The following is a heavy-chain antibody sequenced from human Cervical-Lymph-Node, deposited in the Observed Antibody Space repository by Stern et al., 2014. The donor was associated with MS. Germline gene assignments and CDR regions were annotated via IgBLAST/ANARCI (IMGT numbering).Heavy chain of an antibody. CDR1: GFSLSNASVG. CDR2: IYSNGEK. CDR3: VRTGGSSGWHLYFQH. Sequence: QVTLKESGPVLVKPTETLTLTCTVPGFSLSNASVGVSWIRQSPGKALEWLAHIYSNGEKSHRTSLKNSVSIFKDSSKSQVVLIMTDMDPLDTGTYYCVRTGGSSGWHLYFQHWGQGTQVTVSS. D-gene: IGHD6-19*01. J-gene: IGHJ1*01. V-gene: IGHV2-26*01.